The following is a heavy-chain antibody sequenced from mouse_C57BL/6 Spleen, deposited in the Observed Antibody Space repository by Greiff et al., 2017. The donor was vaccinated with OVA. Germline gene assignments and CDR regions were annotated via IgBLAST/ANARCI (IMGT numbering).Heavy chain of an antibody. D-gene: IGHD2-4*01. CDR3: ARSYDYDFDY. Sequence: QVHVKQPGAELVKPGASVKLSCKASGYTFTSYWMHWVKQRPGQGLEWIGMIHPNSGSTNYNEKFKSKATLTVDKSSSTAYMQLSSLTSEDSAVYYCARSYDYDFDYWGQGTTLTVSS. CDR1: GYTFTSYW. J-gene: IGHJ2*01. CDR2: IHPNSGST. V-gene: IGHV1-64*01.